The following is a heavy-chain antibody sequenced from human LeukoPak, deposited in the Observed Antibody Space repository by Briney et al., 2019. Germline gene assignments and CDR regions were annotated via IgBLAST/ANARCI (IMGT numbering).Heavy chain of an antibody. CDR3: ARDPPRGYYGSGSYYSDY. CDR2: IYYSGST. D-gene: IGHD3-10*01. Sequence: PSETLSLTCTVSGGSISSSSYYWGWLRQPPGKGLEWIGSIYYSGSTNYNPSLKSRVTISVDTSKNQFSLKLSSVTAADTAVYYCARDPPRGYYGSGSYYSDYWGQGTLVTVSS. J-gene: IGHJ4*02. V-gene: IGHV4-39*07. CDR1: GGSISSSSYY.